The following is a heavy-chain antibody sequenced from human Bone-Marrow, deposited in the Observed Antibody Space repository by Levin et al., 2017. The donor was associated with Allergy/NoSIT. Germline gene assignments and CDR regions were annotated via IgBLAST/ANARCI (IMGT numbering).Heavy chain of an antibody. Sequence: LSLTCAASGLTFSSYAMSWVRQAPGKGLEWVSSISGSGGTIYYADSVKGRFTISRDNANNAVFLQMNSLRADDTAVYYCAKGGTLLYAFEKWGQGTLVTVSS. V-gene: IGHV3-23*01. D-gene: IGHD3-3*01. CDR3: AKGGTLLYAFEK. CDR1: GLTFSSYA. J-gene: IGHJ4*02. CDR2: ISGSGGTI.